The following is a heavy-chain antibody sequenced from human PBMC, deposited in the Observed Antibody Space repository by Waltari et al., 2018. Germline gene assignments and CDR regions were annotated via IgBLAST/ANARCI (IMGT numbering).Heavy chain of an antibody. D-gene: IGHD5-12*01. Sequence: QVPLQESGPGPVKPSQTLTLTCNVSGGSISRPYYWSWIRQSPGKGLEWIGYVYQSGSTLYNPTPNNRVTMSVDRSKNQFSLRLTSLTAADTAVYFCARGGGGYDKYYFDLWGQGTLVTVSS. CDR3: ARGGGGYDKYYFDL. J-gene: IGHJ4*02. V-gene: IGHV4-30-4*01. CDR2: VYQSGST. CDR1: GGSISRPYY.